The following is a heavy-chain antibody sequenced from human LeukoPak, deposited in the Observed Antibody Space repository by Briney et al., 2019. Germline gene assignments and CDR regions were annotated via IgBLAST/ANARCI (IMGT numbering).Heavy chain of an antibody. CDR3: ARVRIQLWSSKYYFDY. J-gene: IGHJ4*02. Sequence: SETLSLTCAVYGGSFSGYYWSWIRQPPGKGLEWIGEINHSGSINYNPSLKSRVTISVDTSKNQFSLKLSSVTAADTAVYYCARVRIQLWSSKYYFDYWGQGTLVTVSS. D-gene: IGHD5-18*01. V-gene: IGHV4-34*01. CDR2: INHSGSI. CDR1: GGSFSGYY.